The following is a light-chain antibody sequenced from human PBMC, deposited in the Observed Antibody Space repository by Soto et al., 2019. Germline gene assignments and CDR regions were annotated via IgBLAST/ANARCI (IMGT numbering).Light chain of an antibody. CDR2: DAS. CDR3: QQRNNWLLT. J-gene: IGKJ4*01. Sequence: EIVLTQSPATLSLSPGERATLSCRASQNVGNYVAWYQQKPGQAPRLLIFDASNRATGIPVRFSGSGSGTDFNLTISSLEPEDFAVYSCQQRNNWLLTFGGGTKVEIK. CDR1: QNVGNY. V-gene: IGKV3-11*01.